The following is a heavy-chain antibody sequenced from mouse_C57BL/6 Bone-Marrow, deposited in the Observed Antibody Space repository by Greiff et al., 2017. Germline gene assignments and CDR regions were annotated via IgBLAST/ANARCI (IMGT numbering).Heavy chain of an antibody. CDR1: GYSFTDYN. CDR2: INPNYGTT. CDR3: ARGFYGSSRYYFDY. Sequence: VQLQQSGPELVKPGASVKISCKASGYSFTDYNMNWVKQSNGKSLEWIGVINPNYGTTSYNQKFKGKATLTVDQSSSTAYMQLNSLTSEDSAVYDCARGFYGSSRYYFDYWGQGTTLTVSS. J-gene: IGHJ2*01. D-gene: IGHD1-1*01. V-gene: IGHV1-39*01.